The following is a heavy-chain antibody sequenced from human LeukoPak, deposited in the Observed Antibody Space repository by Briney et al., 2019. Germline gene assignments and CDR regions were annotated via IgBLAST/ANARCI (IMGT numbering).Heavy chain of an antibody. CDR2: IYYSGST. CDR1: GGPISSYY. Sequence: SETLSLTCTVSGGPISSYYWSWIRQPPGKGLEWFGYIYYSGSTNYNPSLKSRVTISVDTSKNQFSLKLSSVTAADTAVYYCARDPYGDYPFPGIWGQGSLVTVSS. CDR3: ARDPYGDYPFPGI. J-gene: IGHJ4*02. D-gene: IGHD4-17*01. V-gene: IGHV4-59*01.